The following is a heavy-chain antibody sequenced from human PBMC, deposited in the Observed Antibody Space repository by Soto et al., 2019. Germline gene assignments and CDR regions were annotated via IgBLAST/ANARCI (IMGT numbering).Heavy chain of an antibody. J-gene: IGHJ4*02. D-gene: IGHD2-2*01. CDR2: ISWNRGSI. V-gene: IGHV3-9*01. CDR1: GFTFDDYA. Sequence: EVQLVESGGGLVQPGRSLRLSCAASGFTFDDYAMHWVRQAPGKGLEWVSGISWNRGSIGYADSVKGRFTISRDNAKNSLYLQMNSLRDEDTALYYCAKDRYCSSTSCYGDFAYWGQGTLVTVSS. CDR3: AKDRYCSSTSCYGDFAY.